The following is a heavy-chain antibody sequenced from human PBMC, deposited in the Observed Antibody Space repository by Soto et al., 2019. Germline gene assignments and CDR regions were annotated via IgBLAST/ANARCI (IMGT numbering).Heavy chain of an antibody. D-gene: IGHD6-13*01. CDR1: GFIFSSYG. Sequence: GGSLRLSCAVSGFIFSSYGMHWVRQAPGKGLEWVAIIWFDGTNKYYADSVKGRFTISRDNSKNTLYLEMNSLRAEDTAVYYCARAIAARAAFDYWGQGALVTVSS. CDR3: ARAIAARAAFDY. CDR2: IWFDGTNK. J-gene: IGHJ4*02. V-gene: IGHV3-33*01.